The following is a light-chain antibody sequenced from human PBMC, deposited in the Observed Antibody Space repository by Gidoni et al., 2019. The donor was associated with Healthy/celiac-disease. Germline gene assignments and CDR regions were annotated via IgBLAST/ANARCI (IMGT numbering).Light chain of an antibody. V-gene: IGKV1-5*01. CDR2: DAS. Sequence: DRQMTHSPSTLSVSVGDRVTITCRASQSISSWLAWYQQKPGKAPKLLIYDASSLESGVPSRFSGSGSGTDFTLTISSLQPDDFATYYCQQYNSYSVTFGQGTKVEIK. CDR3: QQYNSYSVT. J-gene: IGKJ1*01. CDR1: QSISSW.